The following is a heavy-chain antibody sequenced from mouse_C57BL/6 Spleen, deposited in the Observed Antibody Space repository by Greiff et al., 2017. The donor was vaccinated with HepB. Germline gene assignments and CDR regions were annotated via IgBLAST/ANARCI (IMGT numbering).Heavy chain of an antibody. CDR2: IDPSDSET. CDR1: GYTFTSYW. CDR3: ARGGLGRGSWFAY. D-gene: IGHD4-1*01. Sequence: QVQLQQPGAELVRPGSSVKLSCKASGYTFTSYWMHWVKQRPIQGLEWIGNIDPSDSETHYNQKFKDKATLTVDKSSSTAYMQLSSLTSEDSAVYYCARGGLGRGSWFAYWGQGTLVTVSA. J-gene: IGHJ3*01. V-gene: IGHV1-52*01.